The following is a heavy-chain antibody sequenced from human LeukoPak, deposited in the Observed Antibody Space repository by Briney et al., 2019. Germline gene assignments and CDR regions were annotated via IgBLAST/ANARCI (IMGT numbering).Heavy chain of an antibody. CDR2: IKHDGSEK. CDR3: ARDFSSAVTTLGYYYYYMDV. D-gene: IGHD4-17*01. V-gene: IGHV3-7*03. J-gene: IGHJ6*03. Sequence: GGSLRLSCAASGFTFSSYWMSWVRQAPGKGLEWVANIKHDGSEKYYVDSVKGRFTISRDNAKNSLYLQMNSLRAEDTAVYYCARDFSSAVTTLGYYYYYMDVWGKGTTVTISS. CDR1: GFTFSSYW.